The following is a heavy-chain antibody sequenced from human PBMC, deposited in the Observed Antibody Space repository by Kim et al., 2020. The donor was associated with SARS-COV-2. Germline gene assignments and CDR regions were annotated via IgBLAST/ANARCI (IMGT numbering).Heavy chain of an antibody. Sequence: SETLSLTCTVSGGSISSYYWSWIRQPPGKGLEWIGYIYYSGSTNYNPSLKSRVTISVDTSKNQFSLKLSSVTAADTAVYYCARLFGDFWSGYSYYYGMDVWGQGPTVTVSS. V-gene: IGHV4-59*08. J-gene: IGHJ6*02. CDR2: IYYSGST. D-gene: IGHD3-3*01. CDR1: GGSISSYY. CDR3: ARLFGDFWSGYSYYYGMDV.